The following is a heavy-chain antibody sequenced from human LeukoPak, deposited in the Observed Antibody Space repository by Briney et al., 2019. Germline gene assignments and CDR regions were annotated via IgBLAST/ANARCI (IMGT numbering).Heavy chain of an antibody. CDR2: ISSSSSYI. CDR3: ARGSTSYYMDV. J-gene: IGHJ6*03. Sequence: GGSLRLSCAASGFTFSSYSMNWVRQAPGKGLEWVSSISSSSSYIYYADSVKGRFTISRDNAKNSLYLQMNSLRAEDTAVYYCARGSTSYYMDVWGKGTTVTISS. CDR1: GFTFSSYS. D-gene: IGHD2-2*01. V-gene: IGHV3-21*01.